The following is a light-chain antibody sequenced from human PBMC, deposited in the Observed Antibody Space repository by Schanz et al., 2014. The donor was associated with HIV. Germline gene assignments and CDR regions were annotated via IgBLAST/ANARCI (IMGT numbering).Light chain of an antibody. CDR2: AAS. V-gene: IGKV1-17*01. CDR1: EERGKV. J-gene: IGKJ1*01. CDR3: QQYDTSSWT. Sequence: EIKMTEEKSSQGEDVGERGKRKGRGREERGKVLGWYQQKPRKAPKRLIYAASSLPSGVPSRFSGSGSETEFTLTISSLQPDDFATYYCQQYDTSSWTFGLVTKVETK.